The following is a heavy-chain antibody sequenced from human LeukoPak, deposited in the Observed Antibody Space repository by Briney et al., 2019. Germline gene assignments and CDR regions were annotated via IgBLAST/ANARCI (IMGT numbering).Heavy chain of an antibody. Sequence: PSETLSLTCTVSGDSISSRASFWGWVRQPPGKGLEWIGSIRYSGPTYYNPSLKSRVTIPVDTSKNQFSLKLSSVTAADTAVYYCVRHEEEDGYNAKTFDYWGQGTLVTVSS. CDR2: IRYSGPT. D-gene: IGHD5-24*01. CDR3: VRHEEEDGYNAKTFDY. J-gene: IGHJ4*02. CDR1: GDSISSRASF. V-gene: IGHV4-39*01.